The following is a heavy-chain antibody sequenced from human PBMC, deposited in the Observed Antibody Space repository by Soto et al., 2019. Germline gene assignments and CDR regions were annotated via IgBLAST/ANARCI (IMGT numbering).Heavy chain of an antibody. CDR2: INSDGSST. V-gene: IGHV3-74*01. J-gene: IGHJ4*02. CDR3: AVVSGYSYGYYFDY. Sequence: GGSLRLSCAASGFTFSSYWMHWVRQAPGKGLVWVSRINSDGSSTSYADSVKGRFTISRDNAKNTLYLQMNSLRAEDTAVYYCAVVSGYSYGYYFDYWGQGTLVTVSS. D-gene: IGHD5-18*01. CDR1: GFTFSSYW.